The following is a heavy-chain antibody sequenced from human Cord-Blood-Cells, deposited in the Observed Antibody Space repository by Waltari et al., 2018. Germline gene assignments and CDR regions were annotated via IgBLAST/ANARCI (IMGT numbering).Heavy chain of an antibody. J-gene: IGHJ4*02. V-gene: IGHV3-21*01. Sequence: EVQLVESGGGLVKPGGSLRLSCAASGFTFSSYSMNWVRQAPGKGLEWVSSISSSSSYIYYADSVKGRFTISRDNAKNSLYLQMNSLRAEDTAVYYCARDPYYDFWSGLLDYWGQGTLVTVSS. CDR3: ARDPYYDFWSGLLDY. CDR1: GFTFSSYS. CDR2: ISSSSSYI. D-gene: IGHD3-3*01.